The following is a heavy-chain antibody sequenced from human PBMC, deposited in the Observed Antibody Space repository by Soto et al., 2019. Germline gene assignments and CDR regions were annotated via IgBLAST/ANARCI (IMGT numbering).Heavy chain of an antibody. CDR3: ARVFGFGGMDV. V-gene: IGHV4-31*03. J-gene: IGHJ6*02. CDR2: IYYSGST. Sequence: QVQLQESGPGLVKPSQTLSLTCTVSGGSISSGGYYWSWIRQHPGKGLEWIGYIYYSGSTYYNPSSNSRVTIPVATSKNQFSLKLSYVTAADTAVYYCARVFGFGGMDVWGQGTTVTVSS. D-gene: IGHD3-10*01. CDR1: GGSISSGGYY.